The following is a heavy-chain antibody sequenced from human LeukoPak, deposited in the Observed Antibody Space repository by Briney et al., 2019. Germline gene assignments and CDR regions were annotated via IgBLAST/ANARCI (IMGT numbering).Heavy chain of an antibody. J-gene: IGHJ6*03. CDR2: TYYRSKWYN. D-gene: IGHD3-22*01. V-gene: IGHV6-1*01. CDR3: ARDRVDYYDSSGYPPYYYYYMDV. CDR1: GDSVSSNSAA. Sequence: SETLSLTCAISGDSVSSNSAAWNWIRQSPSRGLEWLGRTYYRSKWYNDYAVSVKSRITINPDTSKNQFSLQLNSVTPEDTAVYYCARDRVDYYDSSGYPPYYYYYMDVWGKGTTVTVSS.